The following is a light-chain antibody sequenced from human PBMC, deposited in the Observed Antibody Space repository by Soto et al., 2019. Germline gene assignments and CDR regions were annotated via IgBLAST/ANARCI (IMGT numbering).Light chain of an antibody. CDR2: AAS. J-gene: IGKJ1*01. Sequence: EIVLTQSPGTLSLSPGERATLSCRASQSVSSSYLAWYQQKPGQAPRLLIYAASSRATGIPDRFSGSGSGTDFTLTISRLEPEDFAVYYCQQYGSSPGTFGQGTKVAIK. CDR1: QSVSSSY. V-gene: IGKV3-20*01. CDR3: QQYGSSPGT.